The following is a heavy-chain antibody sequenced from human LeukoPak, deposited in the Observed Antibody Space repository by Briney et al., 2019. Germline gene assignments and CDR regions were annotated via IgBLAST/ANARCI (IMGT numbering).Heavy chain of an antibody. CDR2: ISSSSSYI. Sequence: GGSLRLSCAASGFTFSIYSMNCVRQAPGKGLEWVSSISSSSSYIYYADSVKGRFTISRDNAKNSLYLQMNRLRAEDTAVYYCARSRDGYSDYWGQGTLVTVSS. V-gene: IGHV3-21*01. CDR1: GFTFSIYS. D-gene: IGHD5-24*01. J-gene: IGHJ4*02. CDR3: ARSRDGYSDY.